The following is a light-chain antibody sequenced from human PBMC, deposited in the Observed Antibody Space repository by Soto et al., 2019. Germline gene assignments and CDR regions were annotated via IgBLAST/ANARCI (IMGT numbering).Light chain of an antibody. CDR2: DAS. CDR3: QQRSNWPLT. CDR1: QSVSSY. J-gene: IGKJ4*01. V-gene: IGKV3-11*01. Sequence: EIVLTQSPATLSLSPGERATLSCRASQSVSSYVAWYQSKPGQAPRLLMYDASNRGIVIPARFSGSGSGTDFTLTISSLEPEDFAVYYCQQRSNWPLTFGGGTTVQI.